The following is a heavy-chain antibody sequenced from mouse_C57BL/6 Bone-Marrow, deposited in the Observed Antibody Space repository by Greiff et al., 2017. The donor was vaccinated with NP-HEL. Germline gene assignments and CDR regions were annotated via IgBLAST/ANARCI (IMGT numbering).Heavy chain of an antibody. Sequence: QVQLQQPGAELVKPGASVKLSCKASGYTFTSYWMHWVKQRPGRGLEWIGRIDPNRGGTKYNEKFKSKATLTVDKPSSTAYMQLSSLTSEDSAVYYCARDYGSSYEYAMDYWGQGTSVTVSS. CDR1: GYTFTSYW. J-gene: IGHJ4*01. CDR2: IDPNRGGT. CDR3: ARDYGSSYEYAMDY. D-gene: IGHD1-1*01. V-gene: IGHV1-72*01.